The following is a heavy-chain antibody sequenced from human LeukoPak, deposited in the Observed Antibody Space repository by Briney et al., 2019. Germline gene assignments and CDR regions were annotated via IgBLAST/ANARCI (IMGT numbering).Heavy chain of an antibody. CDR1: GFTFSSYS. D-gene: IGHD3-3*01. Sequence: PGGSLRLSCAASGFTFSSYSMNWVRQAPGKGLEWVSYISSSSSTIYHADSVKGRFTISRDNAKNSLYLQMNSLRAEDTAVYYCARGVPFGVWGQGTLVTVSS. V-gene: IGHV3-48*01. J-gene: IGHJ4*02. CDR2: ISSSSSTI. CDR3: ARGVPFGV.